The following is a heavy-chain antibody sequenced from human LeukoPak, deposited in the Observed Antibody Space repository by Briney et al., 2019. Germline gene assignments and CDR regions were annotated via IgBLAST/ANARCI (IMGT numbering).Heavy chain of an antibody. J-gene: IGHJ4*02. CDR1: GFTFSSYS. CDR2: IWYDGSNK. Sequence: GGSLRLSCAASGFTFSSYSMNWVRQAPGKGLEWVAVIWYDGSNKYYADSVKGRFTISRDNSKNTLYLQMNSLRAEDTAVYYCAKDFLNYYDSSGYPDFWGQGTLVTVSS. D-gene: IGHD3-22*01. CDR3: AKDFLNYYDSSGYPDF. V-gene: IGHV3-33*06.